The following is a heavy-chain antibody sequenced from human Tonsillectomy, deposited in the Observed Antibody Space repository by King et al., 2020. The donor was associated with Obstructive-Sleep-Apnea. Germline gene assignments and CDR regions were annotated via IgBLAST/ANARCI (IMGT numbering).Heavy chain of an antibody. D-gene: IGHD5-18*01. Sequence: QLQESGPGLVKPSETLSLTCTVSGYSISSGYYWGWIRQPPGKGLEWTGSIYHSGSTYYNPSLTSRVTISVDTSKNLFSLKLSSVTAADTAVYYCARADSYGYFDYWGQGTLVTVSS. J-gene: IGHJ4*02. CDR2: IYHSGST. CDR1: GYSISSGYY. V-gene: IGHV4-38-2*02. CDR3: ARADSYGYFDY.